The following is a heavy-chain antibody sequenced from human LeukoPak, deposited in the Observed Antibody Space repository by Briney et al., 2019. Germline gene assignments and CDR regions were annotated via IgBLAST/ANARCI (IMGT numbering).Heavy chain of an antibody. CDR3: ARADYSSTWSHDYYYMDV. Sequence: SETLSLTCTVSGYSISSGYYWGWIRQPPGKGLEWIGSIYHSGSTYYNPSLKSRVTISVDTSKNQFSLRLSSVTAADTAVYYCARADYSSTWSHDYYYMDVWGKGTTVTISS. CDR1: GYSISSGYY. CDR2: IYHSGST. J-gene: IGHJ6*03. V-gene: IGHV4-38-2*02. D-gene: IGHD6-13*01.